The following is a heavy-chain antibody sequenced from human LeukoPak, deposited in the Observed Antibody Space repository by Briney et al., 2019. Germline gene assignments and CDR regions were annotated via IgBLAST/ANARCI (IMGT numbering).Heavy chain of an antibody. D-gene: IGHD4-17*01. V-gene: IGHV4-31*03. Sequence: SQTLSPTCTVSGGSISSGGYYWSWIRQHPGKGLEWIGYIYYSGSTYYNPSLKSRVTLSLDTSRKQFSLKLSSVTAADTAVYYCARIMNYGAYLYYGLDVWGQGTTVTVSS. CDR3: ARIMNYGAYLYYGLDV. CDR1: GGSISSGGYY. J-gene: IGHJ6*02. CDR2: IYYSGST.